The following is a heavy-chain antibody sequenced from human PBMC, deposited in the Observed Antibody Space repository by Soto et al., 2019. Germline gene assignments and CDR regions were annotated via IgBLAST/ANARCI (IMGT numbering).Heavy chain of an antibody. J-gene: IGHJ4*02. Sequence: QVQLVQSGAEVKKPGASVKVSCKASGYTFTGYYMHWVRQAPGQGLEWMGWINPNSGGTNYAQKVQGRVTMTRDTSISTAYMELSRLRSDDTAVYYCAREVPDYDSSGCFDYWGQGTLVTVSS. CDR3: AREVPDYDSSGCFDY. CDR2: INPNSGGT. D-gene: IGHD3-22*01. CDR1: GYTFTGYY. V-gene: IGHV1-2*02.